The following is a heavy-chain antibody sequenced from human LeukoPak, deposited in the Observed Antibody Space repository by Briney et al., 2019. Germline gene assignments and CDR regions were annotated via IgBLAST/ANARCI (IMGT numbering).Heavy chain of an antibody. CDR3: TRVRVSLLVGTNDAFDI. CDR1: GDSVSTNSAA. Sequence: SQTLSLTCAISGDSVSTNSAAWNWIRQSPSRGLEWLGRTYYRSKWYNDYAVSVKSRIIINPDTSKNQFSPQLNSVTPEDTAVYYCTRVRVSLLVGTNDAFDIWGQGTMVTVSS. J-gene: IGHJ3*02. V-gene: IGHV6-1*01. D-gene: IGHD1-26*01. CDR2: TYYRSKWYN.